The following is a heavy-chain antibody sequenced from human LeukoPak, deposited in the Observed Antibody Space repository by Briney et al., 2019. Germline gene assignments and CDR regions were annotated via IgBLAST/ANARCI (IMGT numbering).Heavy chain of an antibody. CDR1: GGSFSGYY. V-gene: IGHV4-34*01. J-gene: IGHJ4*02. CDR3: ARANYGDTSYYFDY. D-gene: IGHD4-17*01. Sequence: SETLSLTCAVYGGSFSGYYWSWIRQPPGKGLEWIGEINHSGSTNYNPSLKSRVTISVDTSKNQFSPKLSSVTAADTAVYYCARANYGDTSYYFDYWGQGTLVTVSS. CDR2: INHSGST.